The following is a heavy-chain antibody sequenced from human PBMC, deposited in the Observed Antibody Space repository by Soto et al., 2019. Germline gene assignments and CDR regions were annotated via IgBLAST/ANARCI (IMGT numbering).Heavy chain of an antibody. CDR3: ARRDILTGTTDY. J-gene: IGHJ4*02. Sequence: SETLSLTCSVSGGSISSTSYYWGWVRQPPGKGLDWIGSIHYSGSTYYNPSLKSRAAISVDASKNQFSLKLSSVTAADTAIYYCARRDILTGTTDYWGQGTLVTVS. D-gene: IGHD3-9*01. CDR1: GGSISSTSYY. CDR2: IHYSGST. V-gene: IGHV4-39*01.